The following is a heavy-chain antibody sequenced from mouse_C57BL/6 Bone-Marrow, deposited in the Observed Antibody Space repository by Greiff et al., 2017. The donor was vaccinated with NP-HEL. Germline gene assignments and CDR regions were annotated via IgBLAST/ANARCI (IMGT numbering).Heavy chain of an antibody. CDR1: GYSITSGYY. Sequence: EVKLQESGPGLVKPSQSLSLTCSVTGYSITSGYYWNWIRQFPGNKLEWMGYISYDGSNNYNPSLKNRISITRDTSKNQFFLKLNSVTTEDTATYYCAREGYDEGPWFAYWGQGTLVTVSA. J-gene: IGHJ3*01. CDR2: ISYDGSN. CDR3: AREGYDEGPWFAY. D-gene: IGHD2-2*01. V-gene: IGHV3-6*01.